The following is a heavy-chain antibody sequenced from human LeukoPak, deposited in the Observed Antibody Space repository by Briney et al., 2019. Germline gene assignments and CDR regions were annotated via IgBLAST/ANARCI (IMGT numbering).Heavy chain of an antibody. CDR1: GFTFSNYW. Sequence: SGGSLRLSCAASGFTFSNYWMSWVRQAPGKGLEWVANIKEDGSEKYYVDSVKGRFTISRDNAKNSLYLQMNSLRAEDTAVYYCARGLTTCLYWGQGILVTVSS. D-gene: IGHD4-17*01. CDR3: ARGLTTCLY. CDR2: IKEDGSEK. J-gene: IGHJ4*02. V-gene: IGHV3-7*05.